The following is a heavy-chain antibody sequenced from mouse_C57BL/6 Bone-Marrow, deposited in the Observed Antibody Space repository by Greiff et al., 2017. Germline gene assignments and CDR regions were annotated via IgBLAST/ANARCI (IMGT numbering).Heavy chain of an antibody. Sequence: VQLQQSGPELVKPGASVKISCKASGYTFTDYYMNWVKQSHGKSLEWIGDINPNNGGTSYNQKFKGKATLTVDKSSSTAYMELRSLTSEDSAVYYCARVLLSYVPFCYAKDYWGQGTSVTVSS. CDR2: INPNNGGT. D-gene: IGHD1-1*01. J-gene: IGHJ4*01. CDR1: GYTFTDYY. CDR3: ARVLLSYVPFCYAKDY. V-gene: IGHV1-26*01.